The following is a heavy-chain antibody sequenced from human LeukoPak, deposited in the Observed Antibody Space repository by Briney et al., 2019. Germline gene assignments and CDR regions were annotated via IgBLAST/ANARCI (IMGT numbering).Heavy chain of an antibody. Sequence: SETLSLTCTVSSGSISSYYWSWIRQPAGKGLELIGRIYASGSTTYNPSLKSRVTMSVDTSKNQFSVRLTSVAAADTAVYYCARAAYCSGASCHFDYWGQGTLVTVSS. V-gene: IGHV4-4*07. D-gene: IGHD2-15*01. J-gene: IGHJ4*02. CDR1: SGSISSYY. CDR2: IYASGST. CDR3: ARAAYCSGASCHFDY.